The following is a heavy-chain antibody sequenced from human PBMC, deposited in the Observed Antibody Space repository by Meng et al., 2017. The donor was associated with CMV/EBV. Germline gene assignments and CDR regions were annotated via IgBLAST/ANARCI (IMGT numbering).Heavy chain of an antibody. CDR1: GYSFTSYW. CDR3: ARHIVKDGYYYYYGMDV. J-gene: IGHJ6*02. D-gene: IGHD3-16*02. Sequence: GGSLRLSCKGSGYSFTSYWIGWVRQMPGKGLEWMGIIYPGDSDTRYSPSFQGQVTISADKSISTAYLQWSSLKASDTAMYYCARHIVKDGYYYYYGMDVWGQGNAGHRLL. CDR2: IYPGDSDT. V-gene: IGHV5-51*01.